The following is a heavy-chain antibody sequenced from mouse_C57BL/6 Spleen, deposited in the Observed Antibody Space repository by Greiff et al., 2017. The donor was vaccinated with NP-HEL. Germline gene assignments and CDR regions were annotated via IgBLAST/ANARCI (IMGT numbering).Heavy chain of an antibody. CDR3: ARRTMVTHFDY. J-gene: IGHJ2*01. V-gene: IGHV1-26*01. CDR2: INPNNGGT. Sequence: EVQLQQSGPELVKPGASVKISCKASGYTFTDYYMNWVTQSHGKSLEWIGDINPNNGGTSYNQKFKGKATLTVDKSSSTAYMELRSLTSEDSAVYYCARRTMVTHFDYWGQGTTLTVSS. CDR1: GYTFTDYY. D-gene: IGHD2-2*01.